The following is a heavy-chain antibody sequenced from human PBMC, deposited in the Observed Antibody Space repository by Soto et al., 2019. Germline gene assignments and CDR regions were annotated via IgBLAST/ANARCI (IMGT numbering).Heavy chain of an antibody. V-gene: IGHV4-34*01. CDR1: GGSFDDFY. CDR3: ARGQLVWYGDLTPYHRDMDV. D-gene: IGHD3-10*01. Sequence: ETLSLTCAFYGGSFDDFYWSWFLQSPGKGLEWVGEISHDGGTNYSPSLASRVSISVDTSNNQFSLHLRSVTAADTGLYYCARGQLVWYGDLTPYHRDMDVWGQGTTVTVSS. J-gene: IGHJ6*02. CDR2: ISHDGGT.